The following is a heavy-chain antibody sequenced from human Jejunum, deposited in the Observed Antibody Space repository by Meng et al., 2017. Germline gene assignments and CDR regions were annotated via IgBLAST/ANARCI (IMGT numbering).Heavy chain of an antibody. CDR3: AKSSSSSYNGDFDY. CDR2: FSGLGGNT. V-gene: IGHV3-23*01. CDR1: GYHFSAAW. Sequence: GESLKISCAVSGYHFSAAWWNWVRQAPGKGLEWVSGFSGLGGNTFYADSVKGRFTVSRDNSKQTLYLQMNSLRPDDTAVYYCAKSSSSSYNGDFDYWGQGTLVTVSS. J-gene: IGHJ4*02. D-gene: IGHD6-13*01.